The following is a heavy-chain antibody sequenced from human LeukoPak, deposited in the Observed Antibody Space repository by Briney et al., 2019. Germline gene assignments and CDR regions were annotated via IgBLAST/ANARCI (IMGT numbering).Heavy chain of an antibody. V-gene: IGHV5-51*01. D-gene: IGHD3-10*01. CDR1: GYSFTSDW. CDR3: VKQGASYYGSGVYYFDY. CDR2: IYPADSNT. Sequence: GESLKISCKGSGYSFTSDWIGWVREMPGKGLGWMGIIYPADSNTRDSPSFRGQVTISADKSINTAYLQWRSLKASDTAIYYCVKQGASYYGSGVYYFDYWGQGTLVTVSS. J-gene: IGHJ4*02.